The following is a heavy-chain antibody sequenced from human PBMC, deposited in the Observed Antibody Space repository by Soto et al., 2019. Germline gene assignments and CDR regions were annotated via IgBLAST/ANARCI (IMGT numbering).Heavy chain of an antibody. CDR2: ISYDGSNK. CDR3: AKDLPHYYDSSGYHGGYFDY. CDR1: GFTFSSYG. D-gene: IGHD3-22*01. V-gene: IGHV3-30*18. Sequence: GGSLRLSCAASGFTFSSYGMHWVRQAPGKGLEWVAVISYDGSNKYYADSVKGRFTISRDNSKNTLYLQMNSLRAEDTAVYYCAKDLPHYYDSSGYHGGYFDYWGQGTLVTVSS. J-gene: IGHJ4*02.